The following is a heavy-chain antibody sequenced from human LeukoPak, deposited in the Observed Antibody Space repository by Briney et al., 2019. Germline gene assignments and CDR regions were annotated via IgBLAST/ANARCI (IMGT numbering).Heavy chain of an antibody. Sequence: SETLSLTCTVSGGSISSGGYYWSWIRQPPGKGLEWIGYIYHSGSTYYNPSLKSRVTISVDRSKNQFSLKLSSVTAADTAVYYCARPFKGAFDIWGQGTMVTVSS. CDR2: IYHSGST. V-gene: IGHV4-30-2*01. J-gene: IGHJ3*02. D-gene: IGHD2/OR15-2a*01. CDR3: ARPFKGAFDI. CDR1: GGSISSGGYY.